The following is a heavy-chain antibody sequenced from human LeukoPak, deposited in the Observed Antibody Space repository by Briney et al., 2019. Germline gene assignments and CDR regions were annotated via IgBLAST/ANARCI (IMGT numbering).Heavy chain of an antibody. CDR2: FDPEDGET. V-gene: IGHV1-24*01. D-gene: IGHD3-9*01. CDR1: GYTLTELS. Sequence: ASVKVSCKVSGYTLTELSMHWVRQAPGKGLEWMGGFDPEDGETIYAQKFQGRVTMTEDTSTDTAYMELSSLRSEDTAVYYCATDRTHYDILTGLSYGSSWSGDWGQGTLVTVSS. CDR3: ATDRTHYDILTGLSYGSSWSGD. J-gene: IGHJ4*02.